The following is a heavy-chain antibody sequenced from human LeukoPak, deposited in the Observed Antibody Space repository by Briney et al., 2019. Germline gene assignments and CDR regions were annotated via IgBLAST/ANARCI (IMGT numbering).Heavy chain of an antibody. CDR1: GGSISSHY. V-gene: IGHV4-59*11. D-gene: IGHD3-22*01. CDR2: IYYSGST. J-gene: IGHJ4*02. Sequence: SETLSLTCTVPGGSISSHYWSWIRQPPGKGLEWIGYIYYSGSTNYNPSLKSRVTISVDTSKNQFSLKLSSVTAADTAVYYCARGGSGYYYDLDYWGQGTLVTVSS. CDR3: ARGGSGYYYDLDY.